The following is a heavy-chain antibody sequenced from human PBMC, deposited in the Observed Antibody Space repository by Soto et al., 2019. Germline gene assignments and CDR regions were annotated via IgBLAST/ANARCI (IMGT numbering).Heavy chain of an antibody. Sequence: GGSLRLSCAASGFTFSSYAMSWVRRAPGKGLEWVSAISGSGGSTYYADSVKGRFTISRDNSKNTLYLQMNSLRAEDTAVYYCAKYYDFWSGYSYWGQGTLVTVSS. CDR3: AKYYDFWSGYSY. V-gene: IGHV3-23*01. J-gene: IGHJ4*02. CDR2: ISGSGGST. CDR1: GFTFSSYA. D-gene: IGHD3-3*01.